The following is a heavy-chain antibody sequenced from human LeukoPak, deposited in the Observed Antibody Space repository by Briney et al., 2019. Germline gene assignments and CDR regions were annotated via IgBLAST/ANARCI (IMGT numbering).Heavy chain of an antibody. V-gene: IGHV3-53*01. D-gene: IGHD5-12*01. CDR3: ARVSWLRGTDY. Sequence: PGGSLRLSCAASGFSVSNNYMNWVRQASGKGLEWVSVMHSDGRTFYADSVKGRFTISRDKSKNMFYLQMDSLRAEDTAVYYCARVSWLRGTDYWGQGTLVTVSS. CDR1: GFSVSNNY. J-gene: IGHJ4*02. CDR2: MHSDGRT.